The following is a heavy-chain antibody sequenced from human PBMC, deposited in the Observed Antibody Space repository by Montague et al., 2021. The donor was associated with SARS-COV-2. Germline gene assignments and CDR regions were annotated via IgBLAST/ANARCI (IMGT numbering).Heavy chain of an antibody. V-gene: IGHV4-39*01. CDR1: GGSISSSSYY. CDR2: LIYSGST. Sequence: SETLSLTCTVYGGSISSSSYYWVWMRQPPGKGLEWIGNLIYSGSTYYNTTLKIPVTISADTYKNSFALRLSSVTAADTAVYYCSRLPYFYDSTHAFDIWGQGTMVTVSS. J-gene: IGHJ3*02. CDR3: SRLPYFYDSTHAFDI. D-gene: IGHD3-22*01.